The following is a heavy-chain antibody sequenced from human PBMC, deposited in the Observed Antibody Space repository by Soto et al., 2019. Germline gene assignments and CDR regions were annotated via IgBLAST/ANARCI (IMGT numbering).Heavy chain of an antibody. CDR2: ISAHTHNT. D-gene: IGHD4-17*01. Sequence: QVQLVQSGAEVKKPGASVKVSCKGSGYTFTSYGITWVRQSPGQGLEWMGWISAHTHNTNYAQKLQGRVTVTTDTYTSTAYMELRSLRSDDTAVYYCARGRYGDYWGQGTLVTVSS. CDR1: GYTFTSYG. V-gene: IGHV1-18*01. CDR3: ARGRYGDY. J-gene: IGHJ4*02.